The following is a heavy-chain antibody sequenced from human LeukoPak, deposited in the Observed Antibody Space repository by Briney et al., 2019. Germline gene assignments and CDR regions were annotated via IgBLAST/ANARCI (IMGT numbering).Heavy chain of an antibody. J-gene: IGHJ3*02. Sequence: ASVKVSCKASGYTLTGYYFHWVRQAPGQGLEWMGWINPNSGGTNYAQKFQGRVTMTRDTPISAAYMELSRLRSDDTAVYYCANRYNWNDFQSNAFDIWGQGTMLTVSS. CDR3: ANRYNWNDFQSNAFDI. D-gene: IGHD1-20*01. CDR2: INPNSGGT. V-gene: IGHV1-2*02. CDR1: GYTLTGYY.